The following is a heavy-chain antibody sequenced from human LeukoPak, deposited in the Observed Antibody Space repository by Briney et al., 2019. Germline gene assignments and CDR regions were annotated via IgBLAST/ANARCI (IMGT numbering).Heavy chain of an antibody. CDR2: INPSGGST. CDR3: ARVTESQYCSSTSCYPLDAFDI. V-gene: IGHV1-46*01. CDR1: GYTFTSYY. J-gene: IGHJ3*02. D-gene: IGHD2-2*01. Sequence: ASVKVSCKASGYTFTSYYMHWVRQAPGQGLEWMGIINPSGGSTSYAQKFQGRVTMTRDTSTSTVYMELSRLRSDDTAVYYCARVTESQYCSSTSCYPLDAFDIWGQGTMVTVSS.